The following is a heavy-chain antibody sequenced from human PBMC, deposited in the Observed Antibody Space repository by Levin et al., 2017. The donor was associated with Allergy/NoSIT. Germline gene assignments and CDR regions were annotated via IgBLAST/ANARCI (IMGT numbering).Heavy chain of an antibody. J-gene: IGHJ6*02. V-gene: IGHV5-51*01. D-gene: IGHD3-10*01. Sequence: GESLKISCKGSGYSFTSYWIGWVRQMPGKGLEWMGIIYPGDSDTRYSPSFQGQVTISADKSISTAYLQWSSLKASDTAMYYCARRGGFGELEYGMDGWGQGTTVTVSS. CDR1: GYSFTSYW. CDR2: IYPGDSDT. CDR3: ARRGGFGELEYGMDG.